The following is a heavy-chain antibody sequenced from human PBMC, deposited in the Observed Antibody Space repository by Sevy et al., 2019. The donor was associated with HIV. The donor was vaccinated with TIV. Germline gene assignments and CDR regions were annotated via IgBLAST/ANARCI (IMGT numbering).Heavy chain of an antibody. J-gene: IGHJ5*02. Sequence: GGSLRLSCAASGFTFSSSAMTWVRQAPGKGLEWVSAINSNGGSTFYADSVKGRFTISRDISQNTLFLRMNSLRAEDTAVYYCETCLTPVTNKWSFDQWGQGTLVTVSS. V-gene: IGHV3-23*01. CDR1: GFTFSSSA. CDR3: ETCLTPVTNKWSFDQ. D-gene: IGHD4-17*01. CDR2: INSNGGST.